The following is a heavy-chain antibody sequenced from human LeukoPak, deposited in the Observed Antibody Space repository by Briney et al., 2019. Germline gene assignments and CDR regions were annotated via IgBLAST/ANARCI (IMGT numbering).Heavy chain of an antibody. V-gene: IGHV3-30*02. Sequence: GGSLRLSCAASGFTFSTCGMHWVRQAPGKGLEGVAFINDGGNRKDYTDSVQGRLTISRDTSKNILYLQMNSLRVEDTAVYYCVKDFHNSWTFDYWGQGTLVTVSS. J-gene: IGHJ4*02. CDR3: VKDFHNSWTFDY. CDR1: GFTFSTCG. CDR2: INDGGNRK. D-gene: IGHD6-13*01.